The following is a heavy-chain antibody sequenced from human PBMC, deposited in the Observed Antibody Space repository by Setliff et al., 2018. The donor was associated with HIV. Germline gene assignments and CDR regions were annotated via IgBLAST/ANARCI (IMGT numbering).Heavy chain of an antibody. CDR2: ISSSSTTV. V-gene: IGHV3-48*01. CDR1: GFSFSSYT. J-gene: IGHJ4*02. CDR3: ARELCTGGYCYSDY. Sequence: PGGSLRLSCAACGFSFSSYTMNWVRQAPGKGLEWVSYISSSSTTVYYADSVKGRFTISRDNAKNSLYLQMNSLRAEDTAVFYCARELCTGGYCYSDYWGQGTLVTSPQ. D-gene: IGHD2-8*02.